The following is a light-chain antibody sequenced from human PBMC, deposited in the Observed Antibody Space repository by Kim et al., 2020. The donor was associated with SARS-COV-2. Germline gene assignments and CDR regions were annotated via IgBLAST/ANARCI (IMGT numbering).Light chain of an antibody. CDR3: QEGSKRPLT. CDR2: RAS. V-gene: IGKV3-15*01. CDR1: QTVDRN. J-gene: IGKJ3*01. Sequence: EIVMTQSPATLSVSPGERVTLSCRASQTVDRNFAWYQQEGGQPPRLLIYRASTRATDIPDRVRCSGSGKEFTLTTHSLRSEDSGNYYCQEGSKRPLTFGRGAKVDIK.